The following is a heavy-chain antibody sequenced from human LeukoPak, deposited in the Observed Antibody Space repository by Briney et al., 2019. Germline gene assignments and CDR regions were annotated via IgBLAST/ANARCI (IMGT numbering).Heavy chain of an antibody. CDR1: GFTFSDHY. V-gene: IGHV3-72*01. J-gene: IGHJ4*02. CDR3: ARDFGSSGWYDY. Sequence: PGGSLRLSCAASGFTFSDHYMDWVRQAPGKGLEWVGRTRNKANSYTTEYAASVKGRFTISRDDSKNPLYLQMNSLKTEDTAVYYCARDFGSSGWYDYWGQGTLVTVSS. D-gene: IGHD6-19*01. CDR2: TRNKANSYTT.